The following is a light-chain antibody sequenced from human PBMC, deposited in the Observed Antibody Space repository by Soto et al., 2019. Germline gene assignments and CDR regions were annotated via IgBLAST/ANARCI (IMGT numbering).Light chain of an antibody. Sequence: RSRATLPLSPWERATLSCRASQSVSNNYLAWYQQKPGQAPRLLIYATSSRATGIPDRFSGSGSGTEFTLTIGRLETEDFAVYYCQQSGNSFGQGTKVDIK. CDR1: QSVSNNY. J-gene: IGKJ1*01. CDR2: ATS. CDR3: QQSGNS. V-gene: IGKV3-20*01.